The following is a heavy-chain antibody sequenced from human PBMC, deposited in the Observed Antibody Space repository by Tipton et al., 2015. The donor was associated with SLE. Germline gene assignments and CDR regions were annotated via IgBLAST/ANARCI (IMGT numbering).Heavy chain of an antibody. CDR2: INHSGST. D-gene: IGHD3-10*01. V-gene: IGHV4-34*01. J-gene: IGHJ5*02. Sequence: TLSLTCAVYGGSFSGYYWSWIRQPPGKGLEWIGEINHSGSTNYNPSLKSRVTISVDTSKNQFSLKLSSVTAADTAVYYCARVKGVRGWFDPWGQGTLVTVSS. CDR1: GGSFSGYY. CDR3: ARVKGVRGWFDP.